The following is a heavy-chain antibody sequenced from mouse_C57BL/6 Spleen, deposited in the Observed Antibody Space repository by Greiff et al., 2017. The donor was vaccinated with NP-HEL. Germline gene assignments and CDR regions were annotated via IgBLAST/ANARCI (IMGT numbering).Heavy chain of an antibody. CDR2: ISSGSSTI. Sequence: VQLKESGGGLVKPGGSLKLSCAASGFTFSDYGMHWVRQAPEKGLEWVAYISSGSSTIYYADTVKGRFTLSRDNAKNTLFLQMTSLRSEDTAMYYCARHYYGSSYDYAMDYWGQGTSVTVSS. D-gene: IGHD1-1*01. V-gene: IGHV5-17*01. CDR1: GFTFSDYG. J-gene: IGHJ4*01. CDR3: ARHYYGSSYDYAMDY.